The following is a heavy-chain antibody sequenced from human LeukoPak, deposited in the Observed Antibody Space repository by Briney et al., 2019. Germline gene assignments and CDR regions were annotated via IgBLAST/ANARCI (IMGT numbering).Heavy chain of an antibody. CDR1: GFTFSNYP. CDR2: VSDDGNNI. V-gene: IGHV3-30*04. CDR3: ARGLAGTGDY. D-gene: IGHD6-19*01. J-gene: IGHJ4*02. Sequence: PGGSLRLSCAASGFTFSNYPMHWVRQAPGKGLEWVAVVSDDGNNIYYADSVKGRFTISRDNAKNSLYLQMNSLRAEDTAVYYCARGLAGTGDYWGQGTLVTVSS.